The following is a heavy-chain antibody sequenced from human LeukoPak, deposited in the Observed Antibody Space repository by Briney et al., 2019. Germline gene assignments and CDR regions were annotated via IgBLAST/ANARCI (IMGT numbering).Heavy chain of an antibody. V-gene: IGHV5-51*01. CDR1: GYSFTSYW. CDR3: ARLTRDCSGGSCYSDWFDP. J-gene: IGHJ5*02. Sequence: GESLKISCKGSGYSFTSYWIGWVRQMPGKGLEWMGMIYPGDSGTRYSPAFQGQVTISADKSIRTAYLQWSSLRASDTAMYYCARLTRDCSGGSCYSDWFDPWGQGTLVTVSS. CDR2: IYPGDSGT. D-gene: IGHD2-15*01.